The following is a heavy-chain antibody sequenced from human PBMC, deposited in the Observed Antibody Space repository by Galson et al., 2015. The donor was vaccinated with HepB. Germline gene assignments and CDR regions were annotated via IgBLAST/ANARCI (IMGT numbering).Heavy chain of an antibody. V-gene: IGHV1-69*06. CDR2: IIPIFGTT. J-gene: IGHJ4*02. Sequence: SVKVSCKASGSTLSNYGIKWVRQAPGQGLEWMGGIIPIFGTTNYAQKFQGRVTLIADKSTSTAYMELSSLTSEDTAVYFCARAVPESFDFWSGYSHFDSWGQGTVVTVSS. CDR3: ARAVPESFDFWSGYSHFDS. D-gene: IGHD3-3*01. CDR1: GSTLSNYG.